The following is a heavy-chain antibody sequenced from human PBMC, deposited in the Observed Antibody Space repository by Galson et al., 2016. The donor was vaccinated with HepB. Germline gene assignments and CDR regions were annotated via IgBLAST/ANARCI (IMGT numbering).Heavy chain of an antibody. CDR2: INPSGGST. CDR3: ASGMVRGVSITFFDY. Sequence: SVKVSCKASGYTFTSYYIQWMRQAPGQGLEWMCIINPSGGSTNYAQNLQGRVTVTRDTSTSTVYMELSSLKSEDTAVYYCASGMVRGVSITFFDYWGQGTLVTVSS. CDR1: GYTFTSYY. V-gene: IGHV1-46*03. J-gene: IGHJ4*02. D-gene: IGHD3-10*01.